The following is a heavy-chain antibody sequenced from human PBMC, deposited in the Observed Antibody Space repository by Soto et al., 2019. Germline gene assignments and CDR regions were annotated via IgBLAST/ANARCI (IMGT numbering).Heavy chain of an antibody. J-gene: IGHJ4*02. CDR2: VSIGGST. Sequence: GGSLRLSCAASGFTFGSYAMGWVRQGPGKGLEWVAVVSIGGSTHYADSVRGRFTISRDNSKNTLSLQMNSLTAEDTAVYFCAKRRGAGGHFDYWGQGALVTVSS. CDR1: GFTFGSYA. D-gene: IGHD2-15*01. V-gene: IGHV3-23*01. CDR3: AKRRGAGGHFDY.